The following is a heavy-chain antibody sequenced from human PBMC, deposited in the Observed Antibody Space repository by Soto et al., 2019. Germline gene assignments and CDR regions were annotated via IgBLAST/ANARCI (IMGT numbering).Heavy chain of an antibody. J-gene: IGHJ6*02. CDR1: GDSDSSNSAA. Sequence: SQTLSLTCVISGDSDSSNSAAWNWIRQSPSRGLEWLGRTYYRSKWYNDYAGSVKSRITINPDASKNQFSLQLNSVTPEDTAVYYCARVRITGTIRYYYYGMDVWGQGTTVTVSS. V-gene: IGHV6-1*01. D-gene: IGHD1-7*01. CDR3: ARVRITGTIRYYYYGMDV. CDR2: TYYRSKWYN.